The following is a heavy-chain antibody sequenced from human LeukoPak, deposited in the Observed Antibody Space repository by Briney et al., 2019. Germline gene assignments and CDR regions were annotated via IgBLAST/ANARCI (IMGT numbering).Heavy chain of an antibody. CDR2: IYPRDSTT. J-gene: IGHJ4*02. CDR3: ARGRDGYSFGFDY. CDR1: GYDSGVSFTSHS. Sequence: GESLKISCQGSGYDSGVSFTSHSIAWVRQMPGKGLEWMGIIYPRDSTTLYSPSFQGQVTISADTSIHTAYLQWISLKDSDTAMYYCARGRDGYSFGFDYWGQGTLVTVSS. V-gene: IGHV5-51*01. D-gene: IGHD5-24*01.